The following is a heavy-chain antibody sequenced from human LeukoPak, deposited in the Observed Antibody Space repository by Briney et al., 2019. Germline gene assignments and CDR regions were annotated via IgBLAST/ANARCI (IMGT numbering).Heavy chain of an antibody. CDR3: AKNYYDSSGYYSWYFDY. V-gene: IGHV3-23*01. CDR1: GFTFSSYA. J-gene: IGHJ4*02. CDR2: NSGSGGST. Sequence: GGSLRLSCAASGFTFSSYAMSWVRQAPGKGLEWVSANSGSGGSTYYADSVKGRFTISRDNSKKTLYLQMNSLRAEDTAVYYCAKNYYDSSGYYSWYFDYWGQGTQVTVSS. D-gene: IGHD3-22*01.